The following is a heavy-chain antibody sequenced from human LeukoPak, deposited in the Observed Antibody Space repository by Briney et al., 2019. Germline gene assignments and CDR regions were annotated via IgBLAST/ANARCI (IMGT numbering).Heavy chain of an antibody. D-gene: IGHD1-26*01. J-gene: IGHJ6*03. CDR1: GYTFTGYY. CDR2: INPNSGGT. V-gene: IGHV1-2*02. Sequence: GASVKVSCKASGYTFTGYYMHWVRQAPGQGLEWMGWINPNSGGTNYAQKFQGRVTMTRDTSISTAYMELSRLRSDDTAVYYCARAPVSGSYGGYYYMDVWGKGTTVTVSS. CDR3: ARAPVSGSYGGYYYMDV.